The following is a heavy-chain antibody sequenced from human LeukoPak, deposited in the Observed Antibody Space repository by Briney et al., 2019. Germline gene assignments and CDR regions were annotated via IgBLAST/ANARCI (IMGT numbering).Heavy chain of an antibody. CDR1: GFTVSSNY. D-gene: IGHD1-26*01. Sequence: GGSLRLSCAASGFTVSSNYMSWVRQAPGKGLEWVSVIYSGGSTYYADSVKGRFTISRDNSKNTLYLQMNSLRAEDTAVYYCARDQGGSYYRDALDIWGQGTMVTVSS. V-gene: IGHV3-53*01. J-gene: IGHJ3*02. CDR3: ARDQGGSYYRDALDI. CDR2: IYSGGST.